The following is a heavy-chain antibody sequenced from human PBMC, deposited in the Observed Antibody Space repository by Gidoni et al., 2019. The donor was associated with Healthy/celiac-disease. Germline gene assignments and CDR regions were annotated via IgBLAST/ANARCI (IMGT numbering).Heavy chain of an antibody. J-gene: IGHJ6*02. Sequence: QGQLHESGPGLVKRSETLSLTCTVSGYSISSGYYWGWIRQPPGKGLEGLGCIYQSRSTYYNPSLKRRVTISVDTSKNQFSLKLSSVTAADTAVYYCARVLLRSGSVYYYYGMDVWGQGTTVTVSS. V-gene: IGHV4-38-2*02. D-gene: IGHD2-15*01. CDR1: GYSISSGYY. CDR2: IYQSRST. CDR3: ARVLLRSGSVYYYYGMDV.